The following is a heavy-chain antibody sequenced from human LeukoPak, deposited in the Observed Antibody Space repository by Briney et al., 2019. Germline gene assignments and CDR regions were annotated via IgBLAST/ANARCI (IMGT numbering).Heavy chain of an antibody. CDR1: GGSFSGYY. V-gene: IGHV4-34*01. Sequence: PSETLSLTCAVYGGSFSGYYGSWIRQPPGKGLEWIGEINHSGSTNYNPSLKSRVTISVDTSKNQFSLKLSSVTAADTAVYYCAREAARGVSPWGQGTLVTVSS. J-gene: IGHJ5*02. CDR2: INHSGST. D-gene: IGHD6-6*01. CDR3: AREAARGVSP.